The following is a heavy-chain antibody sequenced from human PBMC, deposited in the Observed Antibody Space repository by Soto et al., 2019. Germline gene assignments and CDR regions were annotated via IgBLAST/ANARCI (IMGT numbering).Heavy chain of an antibody. V-gene: IGHV3-33*01. CDR3: ARDIHDSSGYPGGDY. CDR2: IWYDGSNK. CDR1: GFTFSSYG. J-gene: IGHJ4*02. Sequence: QVQLVESGGGVVQPGRSLRLSCAASGFTFSSYGMHWVRQAPGKGLEWVAVIWYDGSNKYYADSVKGRFTISRDNSKHTLYLQINSLRVEDTAVYYCARDIHDSSGYPGGDYWGQGTLVTVSS. D-gene: IGHD3-22*01.